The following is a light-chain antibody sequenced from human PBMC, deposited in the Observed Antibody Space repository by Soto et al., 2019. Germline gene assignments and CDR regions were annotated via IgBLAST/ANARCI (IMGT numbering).Light chain of an antibody. CDR1: QSISSY. CDR2: ETS. J-gene: IGKJ4*01. V-gene: IGKV1-39*01. Sequence: DIQITQSPSSLSASVGDGVTITCRASQSISSYLNWYQQQPGKAPKLLISETSNLESGVPSRFSGSRSGTHFTLTISSLQPEDFATYYCQQGYNTPLTFGGGTKVEIK. CDR3: QQGYNTPLT.